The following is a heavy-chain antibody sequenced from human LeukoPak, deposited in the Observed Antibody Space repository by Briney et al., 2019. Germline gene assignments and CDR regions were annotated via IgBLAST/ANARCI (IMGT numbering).Heavy chain of an antibody. Sequence: PGGSLGLSCAASGFTFSSYSMNWVRQAPGKGLEWVSSISSSSSYIYYADSVKGRFTISRDNAKNSLYLQMNSLRAEDTAVYYCARDATTVVTHGDYWGQGTLVTVSS. CDR1: GFTFSSYS. CDR3: ARDATTVVTHGDY. D-gene: IGHD4-23*01. J-gene: IGHJ4*02. V-gene: IGHV3-21*01. CDR2: ISSSSSYI.